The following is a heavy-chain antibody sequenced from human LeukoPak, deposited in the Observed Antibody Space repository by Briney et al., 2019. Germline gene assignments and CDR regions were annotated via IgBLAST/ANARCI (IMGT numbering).Heavy chain of an antibody. J-gene: IGHJ4*02. Sequence: GASVKVSCKASGYTFTGYYMHWVRQAPGQGLEWMGWINPNSGGTNYAQKFQGRVTMTRDTSISTAYMELSRLRSDDTAVYYCARASRPLGYSYGVGFDYWGQGTLVTVSS. CDR3: ARASRPLGYSYGVGFDY. CDR2: INPNSGGT. V-gene: IGHV1-2*02. D-gene: IGHD5-18*01. CDR1: GYTFTGYY.